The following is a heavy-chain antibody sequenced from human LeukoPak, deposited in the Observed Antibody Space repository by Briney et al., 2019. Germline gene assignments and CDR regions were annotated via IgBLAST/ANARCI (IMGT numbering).Heavy chain of an antibody. V-gene: IGHV4-38-2*01. Sequence: SETLSLTCAVSDYSITSDYYWGWIRQPPGKGLEWIGSIYHSGSTYYNPSLKSRVTISVDTSKNQFSLKLSSVTAADTAVYYCASHYYYGSGSYYYFDYWGQGTLVTVSS. CDR1: DYSITSDYY. D-gene: IGHD3-10*01. CDR3: ASHYYYGSGSYYYFDY. J-gene: IGHJ4*02. CDR2: IYHSGST.